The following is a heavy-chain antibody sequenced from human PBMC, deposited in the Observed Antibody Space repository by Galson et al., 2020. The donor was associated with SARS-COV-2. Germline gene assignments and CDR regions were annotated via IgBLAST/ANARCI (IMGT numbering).Heavy chain of an antibody. V-gene: IGHV2-70*11. J-gene: IGHJ5*02. CDR1: GFSLRTRGMC. CDR2: IDWDDDK. Sequence: ESGPTLVKPTQTLTLTCTFSGFSLRTRGMCVSWIRQSPGKALEWLARIDWDDDKYYNTSLKTRLTISKHTSKDQVVLTMTHMDPVDTATYYCARTAGIGFCTTTDCLKRGWFDPWGQGTLVTVSS. D-gene: IGHD2-8*01. CDR3: ARTAGIGFCTTTDCLKRGWFDP.